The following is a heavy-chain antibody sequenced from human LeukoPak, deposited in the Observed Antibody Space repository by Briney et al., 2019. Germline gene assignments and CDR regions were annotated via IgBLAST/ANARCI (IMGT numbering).Heavy chain of an antibody. V-gene: IGHV1-2*02. Sequence: ASVKVSCKASGYTFTGYYMHWVRQAPGQGLEWMGWINPNSGGTNYAQKFQGRVTMTRDTSISTAYMELSRLRSDDTAVYYCARDLSHYDFPTDYWGQGTLVTVSS. CDR1: GYTFTGYY. J-gene: IGHJ4*02. CDR2: INPNSGGT. D-gene: IGHD3-3*01. CDR3: ARDLSHYDFPTDY.